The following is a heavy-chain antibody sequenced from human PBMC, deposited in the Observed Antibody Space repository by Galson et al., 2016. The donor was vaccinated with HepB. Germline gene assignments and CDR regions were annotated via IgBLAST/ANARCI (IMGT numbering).Heavy chain of an antibody. J-gene: IGHJ6*02. Sequence: SVKVSCKASGDTFSSYAISWVRQAPGQGLEWMGGIIPLFGTPNYAQKFQGRVTITADESTSTAYMELSSLRSEDTAVYYCARDPGVAAAGHYNGLDVWGQGTTVTVSS. CDR2: IIPLFGTP. V-gene: IGHV1-69*13. D-gene: IGHD6-13*01. CDR1: GDTFSSYA. CDR3: ARDPGVAAAGHYNGLDV.